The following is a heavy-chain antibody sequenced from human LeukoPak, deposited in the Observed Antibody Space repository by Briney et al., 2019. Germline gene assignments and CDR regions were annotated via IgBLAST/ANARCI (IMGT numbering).Heavy chain of an antibody. Sequence: SETLSLTCTVSGGSIDSYYWSWIRQPPGKGLEWIGYIYYTGSTEYHPSLKSRVTISLDTSKNQFSLKLSSVTAADTAVYYCARAVAGTADFDYWGQGTLVTVSS. CDR3: ARAVAGTADFDY. CDR1: GGSIDSYY. CDR2: IYYTGST. V-gene: IGHV4-59*12. J-gene: IGHJ4*02. D-gene: IGHD6-19*01.